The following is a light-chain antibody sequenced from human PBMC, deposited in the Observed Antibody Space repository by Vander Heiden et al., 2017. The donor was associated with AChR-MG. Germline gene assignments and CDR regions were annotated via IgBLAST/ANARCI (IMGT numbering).Light chain of an antibody. CDR1: AGTVTSYNY. Sequence: QTVVPQEPSLPAPPGGTVTLTCPSSAGTVTSYNYPNGFQQKPGQAPRAFVYNTDNKHSWTPARFSGSLLGGKAALTLSGVQPEDEADYYCLLYYNGVRVFGGGTKLTVL. V-gene: IGLV7-43*01. J-gene: IGLJ2*01. CDR2: NTD. CDR3: LLYYNGVRV.